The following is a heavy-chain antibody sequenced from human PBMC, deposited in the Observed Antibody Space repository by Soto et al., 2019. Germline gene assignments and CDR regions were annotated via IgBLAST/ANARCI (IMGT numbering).Heavy chain of an antibody. CDR3: AREGYDILTGYPYWYFDL. Sequence: ASVKVSCKASGYTFTSYAMHWVRQAPGQRLEWMGWINAGNGNTKYSQKFQGRVTITRDTSASTAYMELSSLRSEDTAVYYCAREGYDILTGYPYWYFDLWGRGTLVTVSS. CDR1: GYTFTSYA. V-gene: IGHV1-3*01. CDR2: INAGNGNT. D-gene: IGHD3-9*01. J-gene: IGHJ2*01.